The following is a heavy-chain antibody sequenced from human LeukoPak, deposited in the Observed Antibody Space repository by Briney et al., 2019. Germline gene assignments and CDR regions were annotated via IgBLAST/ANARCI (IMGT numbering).Heavy chain of an antibody. CDR3: ARDTYYDFWSGSDLDY. Sequence: KAGGSLRLSCAASGFTFSVYYMSWIREAPGEGLEWVSYISSSGSTIYYADSVKGRFPISRDNAKNSLYLQMNSLRAEDTAVYYCARDTYYDFWSGSDLDYWGQGTLVTVSS. J-gene: IGHJ4*02. CDR2: ISSSGSTI. CDR1: GFTFSVYY. V-gene: IGHV3-11*01. D-gene: IGHD3-3*01.